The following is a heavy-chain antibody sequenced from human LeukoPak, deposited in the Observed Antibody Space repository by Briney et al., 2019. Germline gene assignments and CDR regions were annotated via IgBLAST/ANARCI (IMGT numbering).Heavy chain of an antibody. D-gene: IGHD6-13*01. J-gene: IGHJ4*02. CDR3: ARGMYSSSWYSFDY. V-gene: IGHV4-34*01. Sequence: SETLSLTCAVYGGSFSGYYWSWIRQPPGKGLEWIGEINHSGSTNYNPSLKSRVTISVDTSKNQFSLKLSSVTAADTAVYYCARGMYSSSWYSFDYWGQRTLVTVSS. CDR1: GGSFSGYY. CDR2: INHSGST.